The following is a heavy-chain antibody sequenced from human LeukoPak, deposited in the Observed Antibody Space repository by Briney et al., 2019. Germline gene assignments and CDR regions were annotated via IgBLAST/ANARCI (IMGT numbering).Heavy chain of an antibody. CDR1: GGTFSSYA. CDR3: ARSYYDFWSGYWGNWFDP. D-gene: IGHD3-3*01. J-gene: IGHJ5*02. CDR2: IIPIFGTA. V-gene: IGHV1-69*05. Sequence: SVKVSCKASGGTFSSYAISWVRQAPGQGLEWMGGIIPIFGTANYAQKFQGRVTITTDESTSTAYMELSSLRSEDTAVYYCARSYYDFWSGYWGNWFDPWGQGTLVTVSS.